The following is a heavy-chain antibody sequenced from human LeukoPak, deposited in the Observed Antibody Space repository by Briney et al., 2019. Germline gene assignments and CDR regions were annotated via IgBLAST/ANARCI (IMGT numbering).Heavy chain of an antibody. J-gene: IGHJ4*02. D-gene: IGHD1-26*01. CDR3: ARLTSGGSYYLPALSYYFDY. CDR2: IYYSGST. CDR1: GGSISSSSYY. V-gene: IGHV4-39*01. Sequence: PSETLSLTCTVSGGSISSSSYYWGWIRQPPGKGLEWIGSIYYSGSTYYNPSLKSRVTISVDTSKNQFSLKLSSVTAADTAVYYCARLTSGGSYYLPALSYYFDYWGQGTLVTVSS.